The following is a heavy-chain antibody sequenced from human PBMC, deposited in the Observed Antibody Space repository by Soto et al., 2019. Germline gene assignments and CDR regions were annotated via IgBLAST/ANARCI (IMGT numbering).Heavy chain of an antibody. V-gene: IGHV4-59*12. CDR2: IYYSGST. CDR3: ARDGSSSTSGFDY. D-gene: IGHD6-6*01. CDR1: GGSISSYY. J-gene: IGHJ4*02. Sequence: PSETLSLTCTVSGGSISSYYWSWIRQPPGKGLEWIGYIYYSGSTYYNPSLKSRVTISVDTSKNQFSLKLSSVTAADTAVYYCARDGSSSTSGFDYWGQGTLVTVSS.